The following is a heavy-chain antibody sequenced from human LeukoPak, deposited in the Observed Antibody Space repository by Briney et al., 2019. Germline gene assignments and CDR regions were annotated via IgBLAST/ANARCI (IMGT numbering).Heavy chain of an antibody. CDR3: ERHFHSPWFGF. CDR1: GFDFTAYG. D-gene: IGHD3-10*01. CDR2: IYPGGSNG. J-gene: IGHJ4*02. Sequence: EALKISCKCSGFDFTAYGIAWVRQMPGKGLEWMGNIYPGGSNGRYSPSFQGQVTMSAHKSIPPVYLQWSSLKASHTAMYYCERHFHSPWFGFWGQGSLVTVSS. V-gene: IGHV5-51*01.